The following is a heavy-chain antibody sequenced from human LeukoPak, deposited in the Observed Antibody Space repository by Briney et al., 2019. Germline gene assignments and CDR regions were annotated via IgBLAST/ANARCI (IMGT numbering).Heavy chain of an antibody. J-gene: IGHJ4*02. CDR1: GFTFSSYA. D-gene: IGHD6-13*01. CDR3: ARERGSSWSLFDY. V-gene: IGHV3-30-3*01. CDR2: ISYDGSNK. Sequence: GGSLRLSCAASGFTFSSYAMHWVRQAPGKGLEWVAVISYDGSNKYYADSVKGRLTISRDNSKNTLYLQMNSLRADDTAVYYCARERGSSWSLFDYWGQGTLVTVSS.